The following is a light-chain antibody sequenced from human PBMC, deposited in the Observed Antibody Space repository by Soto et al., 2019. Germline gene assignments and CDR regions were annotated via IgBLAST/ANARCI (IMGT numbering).Light chain of an antibody. CDR2: AAS. V-gene: IGKV1-17*01. J-gene: IGKJ4*01. CDR1: QSSRTD. CDR3: QHHNSYLALP. Sequence: DIQMTQPPSSLSASVGDRVTITFRASQSSRTDLGWYQQKPGKAPKRLIYAASTLHTGGPSRFSGSGSGTAFTLTISRLQPEDFASYYCQHHNSYLALPVGGGPKVEIK.